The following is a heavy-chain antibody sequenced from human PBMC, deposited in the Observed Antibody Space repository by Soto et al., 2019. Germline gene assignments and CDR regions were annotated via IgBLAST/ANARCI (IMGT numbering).Heavy chain of an antibody. Sequence: ASVKVSCKASGYTFTSYGISCVRPAPGQGLEWMGWISAYNGNTNYAQKLQGRVTMTTDTSTGTAYMELRSLRSDDTAVYYCARFPELPLETFDPRGQGTLVTVSS. J-gene: IGHJ5*02. V-gene: IGHV1-18*01. D-gene: IGHD1-26*01. CDR2: ISAYNGNT. CDR1: GYTFTSYG. CDR3: ARFPELPLETFDP.